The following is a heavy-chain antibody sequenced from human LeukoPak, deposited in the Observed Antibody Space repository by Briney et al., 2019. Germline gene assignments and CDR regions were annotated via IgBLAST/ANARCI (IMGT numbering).Heavy chain of an antibody. CDR3: AKDLLGYSGYDGIDP. V-gene: IGHV3-30*02. Sequence: GGSLKLSCAASGFTFSSYGMHWVRQAPGKGLEWVAFIRYDGSNKYYADSVKGRFTISRDNSKNTLYLQMNSLRAEDTAVYYCAKDLLGYSGYDGIDPWGQGTLVTVSS. CDR1: GFTFSSYG. CDR2: IRYDGSNK. J-gene: IGHJ5*02. D-gene: IGHD5-12*01.